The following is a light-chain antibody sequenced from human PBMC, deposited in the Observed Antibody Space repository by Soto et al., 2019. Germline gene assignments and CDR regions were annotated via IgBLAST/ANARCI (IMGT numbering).Light chain of an antibody. CDR2: SND. CDR1: SSNIGRNA. Sequence: QSVLTQPPSASGTAGQRVTISCSGSSSNIGRNAVSWYQQLPGTAPKLLIYSNDQRPSGVPDRFSGAKSGTSASLAISGLQSEDEADYYCAAWDDSLSGRVVFGGGTKVTVL. J-gene: IGLJ2*01. CDR3: AAWDDSLSGRVV. V-gene: IGLV1-44*01.